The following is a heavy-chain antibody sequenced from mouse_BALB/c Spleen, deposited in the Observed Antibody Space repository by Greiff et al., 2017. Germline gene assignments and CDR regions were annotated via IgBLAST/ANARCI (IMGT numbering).Heavy chain of an antibody. CDR3: AREDGNYFAY. CDR1: GYTFTDYA. J-gene: IGHJ3*01. Sequence: QVQLKQSGAELVRPGVSVKISCKGSGYTFTDYAMHWVKQSHAKSLEWIGVISTYYGDASYNQKFKGKATMTVDKSSSTAYMELARLTSEDSAIYYCAREDGNYFAYWGQGTLVTVSA. V-gene: IGHV1S137*01. CDR2: ISTYYGDA. D-gene: IGHD2-1*01.